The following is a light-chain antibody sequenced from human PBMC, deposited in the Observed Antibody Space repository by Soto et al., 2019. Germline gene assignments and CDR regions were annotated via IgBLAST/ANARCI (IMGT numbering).Light chain of an antibody. CDR2: GAS. J-gene: IGKJ1*01. Sequence: EIVLTQSPGTLSLSPGERATLSCRASQSVSSSYLAWYQQKPGPAPRLLIYGASSRGTGIPDRFSGSGSGTDFTLTTSRLEPEDFGVYYCQQYGSSPKTFGQGTKVEIK. CDR3: QQYGSSPKT. CDR1: QSVSSSY. V-gene: IGKV3-20*01.